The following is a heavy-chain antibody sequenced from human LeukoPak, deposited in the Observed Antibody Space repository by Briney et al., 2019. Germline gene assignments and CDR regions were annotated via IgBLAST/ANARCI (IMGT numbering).Heavy chain of an antibody. J-gene: IGHJ5*02. CDR3: ARDDSSSWYGEGEFDP. CDR2: ISAYNGNT. V-gene: IGHV1-18*01. D-gene: IGHD6-13*01. Sequence: ASVKVSCKASGYTFTSYGISWVRQAPGQGLEWMGWISAYNGNTNYAQKLQGRVTMTTDTSTSTAYMELRSLRSDDTAVYYCARDDSSSWYGEGEFDPWGQGTLVTVSS. CDR1: GYTFTSYG.